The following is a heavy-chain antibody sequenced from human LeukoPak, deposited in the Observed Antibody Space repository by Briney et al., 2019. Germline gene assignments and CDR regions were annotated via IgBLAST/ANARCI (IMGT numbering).Heavy chain of an antibody. J-gene: IGHJ4*02. CDR2: ITGSDDTT. D-gene: IGHD5-12*01. Sequence: GGSLRLSCVASGFTLSSDAMTWVRQAPGEGLEWVSTITGSDDTTYYADSVKGRFTISRDYSKNTVHLQLNNLRAEDTAMYYCAKGPQLYSGYHPDYWGQGTLVTVSS. CDR3: AKGPQLYSGYHPDY. V-gene: IGHV3-23*01. CDR1: GFTLSSDA.